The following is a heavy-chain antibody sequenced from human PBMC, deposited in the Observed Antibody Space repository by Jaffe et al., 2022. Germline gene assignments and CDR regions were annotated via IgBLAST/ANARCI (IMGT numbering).Heavy chain of an antibody. CDR1: GFTFGDYA. Sequence: EVQLVESGGGLVQPGRSLRLSCTASGFTFGDYAMSWVRQAPGKGLEWVGFIRSKAYGGTTEYAASVKGRFTISRDDSKSIAYLQMNSLKTEDTAVYYCTRDPFGIQLWFAPLFDYWGQGTLVTVSS. D-gene: IGHD5-18*01. CDR3: TRDPFGIQLWFAPLFDY. J-gene: IGHJ4*02. CDR2: IRSKAYGGTT. V-gene: IGHV3-49*04.